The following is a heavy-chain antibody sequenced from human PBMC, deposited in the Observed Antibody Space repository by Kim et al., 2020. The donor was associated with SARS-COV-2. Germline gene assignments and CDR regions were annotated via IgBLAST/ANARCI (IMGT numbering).Heavy chain of an antibody. J-gene: IGHJ4*02. V-gene: IGHV3-23*01. D-gene: IGHD3-22*01. Sequence: DSVKGRITISREHAKKTLYLQMNSLRAEDTAVYYCAKGHDSSGYYFFDYWGQGTLVTVSS. CDR3: AKGHDSSGYYFFDY.